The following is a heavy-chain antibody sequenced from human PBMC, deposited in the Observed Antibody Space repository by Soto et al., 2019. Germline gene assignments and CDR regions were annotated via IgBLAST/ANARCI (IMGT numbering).Heavy chain of an antibody. J-gene: IGHJ5*02. CDR2: ISGNGEIM. Sequence: PGGSLRLSCAASGFTFSDYYIHWIRRAPGKGLEWISYISGNGEIMQYAASARGRFTISKDTSKSQVVLTMTNMDPVDTATYYCASTDTTSWYWFDPWGQGTLVTVSS. V-gene: IGHV3-11*01. CDR1: GFTFSDYY. D-gene: IGHD6-13*01. CDR3: ASTDTTSWYWFDP.